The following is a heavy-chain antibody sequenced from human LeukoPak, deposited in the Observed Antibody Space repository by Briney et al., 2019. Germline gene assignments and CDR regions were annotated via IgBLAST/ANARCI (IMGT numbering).Heavy chain of an antibody. V-gene: IGHV1-69*06. D-gene: IGHD5-18*01. CDR1: GGTFSSYA. Sequence: GASVKVSCKASGGTFSSYAISWVRQAPGQGLEWMGGIIPIFGTANYAQKLQGRVTITADTSTSTAYMELRSLRSDDTAVYYCARGRTTAMAIWSIWGQGTMVTVSS. J-gene: IGHJ3*02. CDR3: ARGRTTAMAIWSI. CDR2: IIPIFGTA.